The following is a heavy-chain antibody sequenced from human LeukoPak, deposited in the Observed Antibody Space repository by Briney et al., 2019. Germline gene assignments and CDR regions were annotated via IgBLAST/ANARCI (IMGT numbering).Heavy chain of an antibody. D-gene: IGHD6-25*01. Sequence: PGRSLRLSCAASGFTFSSYAMHWVRQAPGKGLEWVAFIRYDGSNKYYADSVKGRFTISRDNSKNTLYLQMNSLRAEDTAVYYCARPGSPGGPLRHYYYYGMDVWGQGTTVTVSS. CDR2: IRYDGSNK. CDR1: GFTFSSYA. V-gene: IGHV3-30*04. CDR3: ARPGSPGGPLRHYYYYGMDV. J-gene: IGHJ6*02.